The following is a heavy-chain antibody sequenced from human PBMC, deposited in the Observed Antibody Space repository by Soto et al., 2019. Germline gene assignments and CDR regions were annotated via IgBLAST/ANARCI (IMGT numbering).Heavy chain of an antibody. CDR1: GGTFSSYA. D-gene: IGHD5-12*01. V-gene: IGHV1-69*01. J-gene: IGHJ4*02. CDR3: ARFSAGYSGYDADY. CDR2: IIPIFGTA. Sequence: QVQLGQSGAEVKKPGSSVKVSCKASGGTFSSYAISWVRQAPGQGLEWMGGIIPIFGTANYAQKFQGRVTITADESTSKAYMELSSLRSEDTAVYYCARFSAGYSGYDADYWGQGTLVTVSS.